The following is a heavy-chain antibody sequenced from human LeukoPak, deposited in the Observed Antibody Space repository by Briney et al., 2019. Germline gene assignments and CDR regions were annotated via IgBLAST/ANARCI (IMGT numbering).Heavy chain of an antibody. Sequence: SETLSLTCDVSGHSISSNYYWDWIRQSPEKGLEWIGSIYHRGSTYYSPSFESRVTISVDTSKNKFSLNLSSVTATDTAKYYCARHLFYYYYYMDVWGKGTTVTVSS. CDR1: GHSISSNYY. V-gene: IGHV4-38-2*01. CDR2: IYHRGST. CDR3: ARHLFYYYYYMDV. J-gene: IGHJ6*03.